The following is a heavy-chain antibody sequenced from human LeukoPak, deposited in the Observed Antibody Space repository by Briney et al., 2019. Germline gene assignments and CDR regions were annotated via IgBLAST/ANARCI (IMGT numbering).Heavy chain of an antibody. CDR3: ARLVVAATRGSNWFDP. J-gene: IGHJ5*02. V-gene: IGHV5-10-1*01. CDR2: IDPSDSYT. D-gene: IGHD2-15*01. Sequence: GESLKISCKGSGYSFTGYWISWVRQMPGKGLEWMGRIDPSDSYTNYSPSFQGHVTISADKSISTAYLQWSSLKASDTAMYYCARLVVAATRGSNWFDPWGQGTLVTVSS. CDR1: GYSFTGYW.